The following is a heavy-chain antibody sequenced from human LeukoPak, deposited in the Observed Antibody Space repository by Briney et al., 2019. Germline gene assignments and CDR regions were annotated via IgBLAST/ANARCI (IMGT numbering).Heavy chain of an antibody. V-gene: IGHV3-21*01. D-gene: IGHD6-6*01. CDR2: ISSSSSYI. CDR3: ARGVAARPTLYYYYYYYMDV. J-gene: IGHJ6*03. CDR1: GFTFSSYS. Sequence: GGPLRLSCAASGFTFSSYSMNWVRQAPGKGLEWVSSISSSSSYIYYADSVKGRFTISRDNAKNSLYLQMNSLRAEDTAVYYCARGVAARPTLYYYYYYYMDVWGKGTTVTVSS.